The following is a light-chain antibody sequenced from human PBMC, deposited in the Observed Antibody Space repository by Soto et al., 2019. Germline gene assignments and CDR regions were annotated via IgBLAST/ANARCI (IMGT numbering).Light chain of an antibody. CDR3: CSYASGSIYV. J-gene: IGLJ1*01. V-gene: IGLV2-14*01. Sequence: QSALTQPASVSGSPGQSITISCTGTSSDFGAFHYVSWYLQYPGKAPKLMIYEVGNRPSGVSNRFSGYKSGNTASLTISGLQAEDEADYYCCSYASGSIYVFGTGTKLTVL. CDR1: SSDFGAFHY. CDR2: EVG.